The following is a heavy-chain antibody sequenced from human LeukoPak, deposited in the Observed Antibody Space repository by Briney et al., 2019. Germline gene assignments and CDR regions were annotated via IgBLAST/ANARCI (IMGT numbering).Heavy chain of an antibody. CDR1: GYTFTSYD. D-gene: IGHD3-3*01. J-gene: IGHJ6*03. Sequence: ASVKVSCKASGYTFTSYDINWVRQATGQGLEWMGWMNPNSGNTGYAQKFQGRVTMTRNTSISTAYMELSSLRSEDTAVYYCARVAGDESYYDFWSGYPGAGYYYYMDVWGKGTTVTVSS. CDR3: ARVAGDESYYDFWSGYPGAGYYYYMDV. CDR2: MNPNSGNT. V-gene: IGHV1-8*01.